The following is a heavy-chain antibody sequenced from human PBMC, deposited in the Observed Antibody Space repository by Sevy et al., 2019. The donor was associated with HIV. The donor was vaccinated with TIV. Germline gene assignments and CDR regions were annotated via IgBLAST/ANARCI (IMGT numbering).Heavy chain of an antibody. CDR3: AXXTYYYXSGSYPIDY. D-gene: IGHD3-10*01. Sequence: SETLSLTCTVSGGSISSGDYYWSWIRQPPGKGLEWIGYIYYSGSTYYNPSLKSRVTISVDTSKNQFSLKLSSVTAAXXXXXYXAXXTYYYXSGSYPIDYWGQGTLVTVSS. CDR1: GGSISSGDYY. CDR2: IYYSGST. J-gene: IGHJ4*02. V-gene: IGHV4-30-4*01.